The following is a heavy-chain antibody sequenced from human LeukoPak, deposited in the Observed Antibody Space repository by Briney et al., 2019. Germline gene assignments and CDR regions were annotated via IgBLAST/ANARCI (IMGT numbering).Heavy chain of an antibody. V-gene: IGHV1-2*04. CDR2: INPNSGGT. CDR3: AREGGTGTTSTYYFDY. J-gene: IGHJ4*02. CDR1: GYTFTGYY. Sequence: ASVKVSCKASGYTFTGYYMHWVRQAPGQGLEWMGWINPNSGGTNYAQKFQGWVTMTRDTSISTAYMELSRLRSDDTAVYYCAREGGTGTTSTYYFDYWGQGTLVTVSS. D-gene: IGHD1-1*01.